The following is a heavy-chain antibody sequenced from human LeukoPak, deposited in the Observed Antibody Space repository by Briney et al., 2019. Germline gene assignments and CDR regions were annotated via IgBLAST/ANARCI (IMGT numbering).Heavy chain of an antibody. D-gene: IGHD3-10*01. CDR2: ILYSGNT. CDR3: ARHADSGFGDLAFDY. Sequence: PSETLSLTCTVSGDSISSNEYYWGWIRQPPGKGLEWIGNILYSGNTFYHPSLKSRITIAVDTSKNQFSLKLTSVTAADTGVYYCARHADSGFGDLAFDYWGQGTLVTVSS. CDR1: GDSISSNEYY. V-gene: IGHV4-39*01. J-gene: IGHJ4*02.